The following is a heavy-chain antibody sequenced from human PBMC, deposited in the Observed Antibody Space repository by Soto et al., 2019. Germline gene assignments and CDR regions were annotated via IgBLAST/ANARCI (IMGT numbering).Heavy chain of an antibody. V-gene: IGHV1-69*01. CDR1: GGTFSNYA. CDR2: IIPSYTE. J-gene: IGHJ6*02. D-gene: IGHD4-17*01. Sequence: QVQLVQSGAEVKKPGSSVKVSCKASGGTFSNYAINWVRQAPGQGLEWMGGIIPSYTENYAQKFQGRVTITADESTSTAYMELSSLGSEDTAVYFCARDLRGMGFYYGMDVWGQGTPVTVSS. CDR3: ARDLRGMGFYYGMDV.